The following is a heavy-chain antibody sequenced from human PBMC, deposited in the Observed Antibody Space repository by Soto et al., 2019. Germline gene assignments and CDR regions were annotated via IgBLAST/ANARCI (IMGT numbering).Heavy chain of an antibody. D-gene: IGHD2-15*01. CDR2: IDPSDSDA. J-gene: IGHJ3*02. CDR1: GYSFTNYW. CDR3: ARHKQMLHDDDAFNI. Sequence: EVQLVQSGAEVKKPGESLRISCKGSGYSFTNYWISWVRQMPGKGLEWMGRIDPSDSDADYSPAFQGRVTMSADKSISTAYLQWASLEASDTAVYYCARHKQMLHDDDAFNIWGQGTMVTVSS. V-gene: IGHV5-10-1*01.